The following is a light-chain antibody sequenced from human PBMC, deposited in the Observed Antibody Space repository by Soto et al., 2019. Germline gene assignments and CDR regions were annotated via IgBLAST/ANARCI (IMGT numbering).Light chain of an antibody. CDR1: QSISSW. Sequence: DIQMTQSPSTLSASVGDRVTITCRASQSISSWLAWYQQKPGKAPKLLIYDASSLESGVPSRFSGSGSGTEFTLTISCLQPDDFATYYCQQYNSYQTFGQGTKVDI. CDR2: DAS. CDR3: QQYNSYQT. V-gene: IGKV1-5*01. J-gene: IGKJ1*01.